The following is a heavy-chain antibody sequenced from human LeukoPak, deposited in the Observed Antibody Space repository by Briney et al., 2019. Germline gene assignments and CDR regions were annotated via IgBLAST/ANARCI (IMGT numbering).Heavy chain of an antibody. V-gene: IGHV4-61*02. CDR2: IYTSGST. CDR3: ARDRGTWNDDGFDY. CDR1: GGSISSGSYY. D-gene: IGHD1-1*01. J-gene: IGHJ4*02. Sequence: SETLSLTCTVSGGSISSGSYYWSWIRQPAGKGLEWVGRIYTSGSTNYNPSLKSRVTMSVDTSKNQFSLKLSSVTAADTAVYYCARDRGTWNDDGFDYWGQGTLVTVSS.